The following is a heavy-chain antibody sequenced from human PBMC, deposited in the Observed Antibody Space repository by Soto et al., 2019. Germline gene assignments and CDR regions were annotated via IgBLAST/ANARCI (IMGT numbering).Heavy chain of an antibody. CDR2: IYYSGST. V-gene: IGHV4-39*01. J-gene: IGHJ4*02. Sequence: QLQLQESGPGLVKPSETLSLTCTVSGGSISSSSYYWGWIRQPPGKGLEWIGSIYYSGSTYYIPSLKSRVTISVDTSKNQFSLKLSPVTAADTAVYYCARHLPARAVASYYFDYWGQGTLVTVSS. D-gene: IGHD6-19*01. CDR1: GGSISSSSYY. CDR3: ARHLPARAVASYYFDY.